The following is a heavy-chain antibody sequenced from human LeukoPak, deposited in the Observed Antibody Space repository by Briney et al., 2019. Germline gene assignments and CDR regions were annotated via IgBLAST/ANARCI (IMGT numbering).Heavy chain of an antibody. V-gene: IGHV3-33*01. J-gene: IGHJ4*02. Sequence: PGRSLRLSCAASGFTFSTYGMHWVRQAPGKGLEWVAVIWNDGSNKYYADSVKGRFTISRDNSKNTLYLQMDTLRAEDTAMHYCAHVWSGGNSGYIDDWGQGTLVTVSS. CDR2: IWNDGSNK. D-gene: IGHD3-22*01. CDR1: GFTFSTYG. CDR3: AHVWSGGNSGYIDD.